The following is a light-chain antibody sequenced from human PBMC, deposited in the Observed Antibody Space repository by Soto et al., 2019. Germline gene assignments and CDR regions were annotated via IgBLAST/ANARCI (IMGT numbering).Light chain of an antibody. Sequence: DIVMTQSQDSLTVSLGERATINCKSSQSLLYKSNSKNYLAWYQQKPGQPPKLLIYWASTRESGVPDRFSGSGSGTDFTLTISSLQAEDVAVYYCQQYYGIPPHSVGRGTKLEIK. V-gene: IGKV4-1*01. CDR3: QQYYGIPPHS. J-gene: IGKJ2*01. CDR2: WAS. CDR1: QSLLYKSNSKNY.